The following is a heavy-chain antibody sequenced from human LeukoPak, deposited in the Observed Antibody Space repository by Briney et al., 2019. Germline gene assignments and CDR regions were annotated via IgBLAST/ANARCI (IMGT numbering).Heavy chain of an antibody. J-gene: IGHJ5*02. D-gene: IGHD6-13*01. CDR1: GYTFTAYY. V-gene: IGHV1-2*02. CDR3: ARDGGYSSSWYNWFDP. Sequence: ASVKVSCKASGYTFTAYYLHWVRQAPGQGLEWMGWINPNSGGTNYAQKFQGRVTMTRDTSIRTAYMELSSLRSEDTAVYYCARDGGYSSSWYNWFDPWGQGTLVTVSS. CDR2: INPNSGGT.